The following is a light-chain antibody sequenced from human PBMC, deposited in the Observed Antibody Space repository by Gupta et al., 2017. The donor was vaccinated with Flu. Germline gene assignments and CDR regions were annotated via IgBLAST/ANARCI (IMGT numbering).Light chain of an antibody. V-gene: IGLV3-21*02. CDR1: NIRSKS. J-gene: IGLJ1*01. CDR3: QGGDSTTEYV. Sequence: SYVLTQPLSVSVAPGPTARITCGGNNIRSKSVHWYQRQPGQAPLLVVYNDNDRSAGIPGRFSGSNSGNATTLAISEGEAGEEADYYCQGGDSTTEYVFGTGTEVTVL. CDR2: NDN.